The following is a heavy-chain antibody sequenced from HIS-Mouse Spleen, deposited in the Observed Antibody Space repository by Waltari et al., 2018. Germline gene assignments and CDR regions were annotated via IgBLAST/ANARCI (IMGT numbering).Heavy chain of an antibody. CDR2: ISYDGSNK. V-gene: IGHV3-30-3*01. J-gene: IGHJ4*02. CDR1: GFPFSRYS. D-gene: IGHD5-18*01. CDR3: ARGFVDTAMVDY. Sequence: QVQLVESGGGVVQPGRSMRLSCAASGFPFSRYSMPCFCQAPGQGLEWVAVISYDGSNKYYADSVKGRFTISRDNSKNTLYLQMNSLRAEDTAVYYCARGFVDTAMVDYWGQGTLVTVSS.